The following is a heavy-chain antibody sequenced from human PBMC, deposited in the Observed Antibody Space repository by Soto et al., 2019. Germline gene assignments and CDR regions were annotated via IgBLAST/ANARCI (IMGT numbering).Heavy chain of an antibody. CDR2: IIPIFGTA. CDR3: ARPDSRGYSYARGYYYYGMDV. Sequence: ASVKVSCKASGGTFSSYAISWVRQAPGQGLEWMGGIIPIFGTANYAQKFQGRVTITADESTSTAYMELSSLRSEDTAVYYCARPDSRGYSYARGYYYYGMDVWGQGTTVTVSS. J-gene: IGHJ6*02. D-gene: IGHD5-18*01. V-gene: IGHV1-69*13. CDR1: GGTFSSYA.